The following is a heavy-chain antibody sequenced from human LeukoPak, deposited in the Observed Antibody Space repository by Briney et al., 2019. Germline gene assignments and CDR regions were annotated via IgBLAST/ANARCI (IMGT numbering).Heavy chain of an antibody. V-gene: IGHV1-46*01. CDR3: ATGRDGYNSEYFQH. CDR2: INPSGGST. CDR1: GYTFTRYL. D-gene: IGHD5-24*01. J-gene: IGHJ1*01. Sequence: GASVKVSCKASGYTFTRYLMHWVRQAPGQGLEWMGIINPSGGSTNYPQKFQGRVTMTRDTSTSTVYMELSRLRSEDTAVYFCATGRDGYNSEYFQHWGQGTLVTVSS.